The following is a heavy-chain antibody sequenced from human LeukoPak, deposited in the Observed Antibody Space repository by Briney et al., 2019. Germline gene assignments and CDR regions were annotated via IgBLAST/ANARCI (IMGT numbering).Heavy chain of an antibody. CDR2: IYHSGST. CDR3: ARPYYYDSSSYSDQ. J-gene: IGHJ4*02. Sequence: SETLSLTCNVSGYSISSGYYWGWIRQPPGKGLEWIGNIYHSGSTYYNPSLKSRVTISVDTSKNQFSLKLSSVTAADTAVYYCARPYYYDSSSYSDQWGQGTLVTVSS. D-gene: IGHD3-22*01. CDR1: GYSISSGYY. V-gene: IGHV4-38-2*02.